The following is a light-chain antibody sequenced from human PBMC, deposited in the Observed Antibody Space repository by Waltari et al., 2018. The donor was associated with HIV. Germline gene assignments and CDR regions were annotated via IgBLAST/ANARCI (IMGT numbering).Light chain of an antibody. Sequence: QSVLTQPPSASATPGQRVTISCSGSSSNIGRNSVNWYQQLPGTAPKVFIHSNNQRPSGVPDRFSGPRSGTSASLAISGLQSEDEADYYCSAWDDSLKGHVFGGGTKLTVL. CDR2: SNN. V-gene: IGLV1-44*01. CDR3: SAWDDSLKGHV. J-gene: IGLJ3*02. CDR1: SSNIGRNS.